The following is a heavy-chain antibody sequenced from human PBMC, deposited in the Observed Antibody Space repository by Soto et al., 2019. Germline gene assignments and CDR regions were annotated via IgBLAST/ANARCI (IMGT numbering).Heavy chain of an antibody. CDR1: GYTFTSYA. V-gene: IGHV1-3*01. Sequence: QVQLVQSGAEVKKPGASVKVSCKASGYTFTSYAMHWVRQAPGQRLEWMGWINSGNGNTKYSQKCQGRVTITRDTSAGTAYMELSSLRSEDTAVYYCARDVGATGDWGQGTLVTVSS. CDR3: ARDVGATGD. CDR2: INSGNGNT. J-gene: IGHJ4*02. D-gene: IGHD1-26*01.